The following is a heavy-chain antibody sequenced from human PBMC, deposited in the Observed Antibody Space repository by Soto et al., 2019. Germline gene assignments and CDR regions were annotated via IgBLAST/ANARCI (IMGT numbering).Heavy chain of an antibody. V-gene: IGHV1-18*01. D-gene: IGHD5-12*01. CDR3: ARDGGGGYDYRDLGWFDP. CDR2: ISAYNGNT. Sequence: QVQLVRSGAEVKKPGASVKVSCKASGYTFTSYGISWVRQAPGQGLEWMGWISAYNGNTNYAQKLQGRVTMTTDTSTSTAYMELRSLRSDDTAVYFCARDGGGGYDYRDLGWFDPWGQGTLVTVSS. CDR1: GYTFTSYG. J-gene: IGHJ5*02.